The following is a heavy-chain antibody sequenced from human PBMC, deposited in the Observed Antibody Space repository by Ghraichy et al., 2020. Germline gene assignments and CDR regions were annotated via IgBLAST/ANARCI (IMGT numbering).Heavy chain of an antibody. CDR3: AKPQWTTPNDAFDI. CDR2: ISGDGGST. V-gene: IGHV3-43*02. CDR1: GFTFDDYA. D-gene: IGHD2-15*01. J-gene: IGHJ3*02. Sequence: GGSLRLSCAASGFTFDDYAMHWVRQAPGKGLEWVSLISGDGGSTYYADSVKGRFTISRDNSKNSLYLQMNSLRTEDTALYYCAKPQWTTPNDAFDIWGQGTMVTVSS.